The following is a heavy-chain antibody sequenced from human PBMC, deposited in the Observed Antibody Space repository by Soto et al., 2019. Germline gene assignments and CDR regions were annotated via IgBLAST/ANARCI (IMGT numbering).Heavy chain of an antibody. V-gene: IGHV2-5*01. CDR1: GFSLSTSGVG. D-gene: IGHD3-9*01. Sequence: QITLKESGPTLVKPTQTLTLTCTFSGFSLSTSGVGVGWIRQPPGKALEWLALIYWNDDKRYSPSLKSRLTITKNPANNQVVLTMTNMDPVDTATYYCAHRFISIAAQFLTGYYPFDYWGQGTLVTVSS. CDR3: AHRFISIAAQFLTGYYPFDY. CDR2: IYWNDDK. J-gene: IGHJ4*02.